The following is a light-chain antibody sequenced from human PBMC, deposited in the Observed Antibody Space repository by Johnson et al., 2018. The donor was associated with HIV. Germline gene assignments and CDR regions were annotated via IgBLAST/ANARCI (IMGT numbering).Light chain of an antibody. V-gene: IGLV1-51*02. CDR1: SSNIGNNF. Sequence: HSVLTQPPSVSAAPGQKVTISCSGTSSNIGNNFVSWYQQLPGTAPKLLIYENNKRPSGIPDRFSASKSGTSATLGITGLQTGDEADYYCGTWDSSLGVFGTGTKVTVL. CDR2: ENN. CDR3: GTWDSSLGV. J-gene: IGLJ1*01.